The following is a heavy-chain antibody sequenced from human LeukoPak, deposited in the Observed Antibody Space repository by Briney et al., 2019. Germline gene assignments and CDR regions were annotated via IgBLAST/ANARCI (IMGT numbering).Heavy chain of an antibody. CDR3: ARYSSSSNYYYGMDV. CDR1: GFTFSNYG. CDR2: IWYDGTNK. J-gene: IGHJ6*02. Sequence: PGGSLRLSCAASGFTFSNYGMHWVRQAPGKGLEWVAVIWYDGTNKYYADFVKGRFTISRDNSKNTLYLEMNSLRAEDTAEYYCARYSSSSNYYYGMDVWGQGTTVTVSS. V-gene: IGHV3-33*03. D-gene: IGHD6-6*01.